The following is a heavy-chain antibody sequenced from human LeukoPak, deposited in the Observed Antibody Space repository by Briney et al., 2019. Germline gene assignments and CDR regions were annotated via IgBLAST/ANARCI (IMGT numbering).Heavy chain of an antibody. CDR1: GFTFSSYS. V-gene: IGHV3-48*01. D-gene: IGHD3-10*01. CDR2: ISSSSSTI. CDR3: ARGGGRTMVRGVPNWFDP. Sequence: GGSLRLSCAASGFTFSSYSMNWVRQAPGKGLEWVSYISSSSSTIYYADSVKGRFTISRDNAKNSLYLQMNSLRAEDTAVYYCARGGGRTMVRGVPNWFDPWGQGTLVTVSS. J-gene: IGHJ5*02.